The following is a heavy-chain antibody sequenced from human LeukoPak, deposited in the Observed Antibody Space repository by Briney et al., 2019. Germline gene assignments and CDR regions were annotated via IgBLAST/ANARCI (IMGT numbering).Heavy chain of an antibody. V-gene: IGHV1-69*04. D-gene: IGHD3-22*01. Sequence: SVKVSCKAFGGTFNNYAINWVRQAPGQGLEWMGRIIPILGITNYAQKFQGRDTITADKSTSTAYMELSSLRSEDTAVYSCASFYYDSSGYDAFDIWGQGTMVTVSS. J-gene: IGHJ3*02. CDR1: GGTFNNYA. CDR3: ASFYYDSSGYDAFDI. CDR2: IIPILGIT.